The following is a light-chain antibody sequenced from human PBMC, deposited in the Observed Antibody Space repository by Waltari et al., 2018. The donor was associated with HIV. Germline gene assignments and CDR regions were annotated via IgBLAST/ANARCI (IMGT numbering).Light chain of an antibody. CDR1: QSLLYSSKNENF. Sequence: DIVMTQSPHSLALSLGERATINCKSSQSLLYSSKNENFLAWYQQKPGQTPQLLIYSASTRGSGVPDRFSGSGSGTDFTLTINSLQSGYVAVYFCQQYYTTPPTFGQGTRVEIK. V-gene: IGKV4-1*01. CDR3: QQYYTTPPT. J-gene: IGKJ1*01. CDR2: SAS.